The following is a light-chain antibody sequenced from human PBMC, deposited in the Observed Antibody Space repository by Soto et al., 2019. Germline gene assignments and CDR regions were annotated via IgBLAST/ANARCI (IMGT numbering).Light chain of an antibody. CDR3: QHYKT. J-gene: IGKJ1*01. Sequence: EIVLTQSPGTLSLSPGQIATLSCRASQSVSSSYLPWYQQKPGQAPRVLIYGASSRATGIPDRFSGSGSGTDFTLTIRRLEHEDFAVYYCQHYKTFGQGTKVDIK. CDR2: GAS. V-gene: IGKV3-20*01. CDR1: QSVSSSY.